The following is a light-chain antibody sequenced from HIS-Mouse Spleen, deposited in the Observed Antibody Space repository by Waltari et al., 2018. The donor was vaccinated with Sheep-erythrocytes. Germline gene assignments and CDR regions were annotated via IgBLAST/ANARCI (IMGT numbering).Light chain of an antibody. J-gene: IGLJ3*02. CDR2: EGS. CDR1: SSDVGSYNL. Sequence: QSALTQPASVSGSPGQSITISCTGTSSDVGSYNLVSWYQQHPGKASKLMIYEGSKRPSGVSNRVSGSKSGTTASLTISGLQAEDEADYYCCSYAGSSTPWVFGGGTKLTVL. V-gene: IGLV2-23*01. CDR3: CSYAGSSTPWV.